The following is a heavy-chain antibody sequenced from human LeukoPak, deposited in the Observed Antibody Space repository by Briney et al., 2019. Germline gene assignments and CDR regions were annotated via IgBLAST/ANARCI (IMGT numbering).Heavy chain of an antibody. D-gene: IGHD4-17*01. J-gene: IGHJ3*02. CDR1: GGSISSGSYY. CDR2: IYTSGST. V-gene: IGHV4-61*02. CDR3: AREQVGYGDYSDAFDI. Sequence: SQTLSLTCTVSGGSISSGSYYWSWIRQPAGKGLEWIGRIYTSGSTNYNPSLKSRVTISVDTSKNQFSLKLSSVTAADTAVYYCAREQVGYGDYSDAFDIWGQGTMVTVSA.